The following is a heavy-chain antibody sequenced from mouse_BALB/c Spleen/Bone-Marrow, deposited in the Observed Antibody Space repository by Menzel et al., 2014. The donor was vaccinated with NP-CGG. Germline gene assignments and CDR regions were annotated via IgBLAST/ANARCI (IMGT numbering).Heavy chain of an antibody. CDR3: ARGNYEAMDY. V-gene: IGHV1-7*01. J-gene: IGHJ4*01. Sequence: VQLQQSGAELAKPGASVKMSCKASGYTFTNYWMHWVKQRPGQGLEWIGYINPSTGNTEYNQKFKDKATLTADNSSNTAFMQLSSLTSEDSAVYFCARGNYEAMDYWGQGTSVTVSS. D-gene: IGHD2-1*01. CDR1: GYTFTNYW. CDR2: INPSTGNT.